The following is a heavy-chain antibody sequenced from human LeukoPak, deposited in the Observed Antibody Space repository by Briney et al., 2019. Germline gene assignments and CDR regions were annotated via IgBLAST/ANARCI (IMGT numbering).Heavy chain of an antibody. CDR1: GGSITNYY. Sequence: SETLSLTCTVSGGSITNYYWTWIRQPSGKGLEWIGYIYYSGSTNYNPSLKSRVTISVDTSKNQFSLKLSSVTAADTALYYCARLSKIATAGPNYYHSMDVWGQGTTVTVSS. CDR2: IYYSGST. V-gene: IGHV4-59*01. D-gene: IGHD6-13*01. CDR3: ARLSKIATAGPNYYHSMDV. J-gene: IGHJ6*02.